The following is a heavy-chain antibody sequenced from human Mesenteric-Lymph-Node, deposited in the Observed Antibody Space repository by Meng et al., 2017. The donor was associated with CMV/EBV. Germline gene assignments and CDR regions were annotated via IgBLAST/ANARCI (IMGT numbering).Heavy chain of an antibody. D-gene: IGHD1-7*01. V-gene: IGHV3-23*01. CDR1: GFTFSSYA. J-gene: IGHJ4*02. Sequence: GESLKISCVASGFTFSSYAMSWVRQAPGKGLEWVSTISGSGGSTYYADSVKGRFTISRDNSKNTLYLQMNSLRAEDTAVYYCAKAQGTRGTTGAKYFDYWGQGTLVTVSS. CDR3: AKAQGTRGTTGAKYFDY. CDR2: ISGSGGST.